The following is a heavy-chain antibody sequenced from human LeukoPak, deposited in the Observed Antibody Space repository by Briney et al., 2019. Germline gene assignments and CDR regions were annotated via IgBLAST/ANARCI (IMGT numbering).Heavy chain of an antibody. J-gene: IGHJ5*02. CDR1: GGSISSGSYY. Sequence: PSETLSLTCTVSGGSISSGSYYWSWIRQPAGKGLEWIERIYTSGSTNYNPSLKSRVTISVDTSKNQFSLKLSSVTAADTAVYYCAREGSRYCSGGSCYFSWGQGTLVTVSS. CDR3: AREGSRYCSGGSCYFS. CDR2: IYTSGST. D-gene: IGHD2-15*01. V-gene: IGHV4-61*02.